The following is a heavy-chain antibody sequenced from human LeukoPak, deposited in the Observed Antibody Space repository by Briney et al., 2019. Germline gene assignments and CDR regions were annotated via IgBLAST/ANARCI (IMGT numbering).Heavy chain of an antibody. CDR1: GFTFDDYA. CDR3: ATPYQDLDDAFDI. CDR2: ISWDGGST. V-gene: IGHV3-43D*03. Sequence: GGSLRLSCAASGFTFDDYAMHWVRHAPGKGLEWVSLISWDGGSTYYADSVKGRFTISRDNSKNTLYLQMNSLRAEDTAVYYCATPYQDLDDAFDIWGQGTMVTVSS. J-gene: IGHJ3*02.